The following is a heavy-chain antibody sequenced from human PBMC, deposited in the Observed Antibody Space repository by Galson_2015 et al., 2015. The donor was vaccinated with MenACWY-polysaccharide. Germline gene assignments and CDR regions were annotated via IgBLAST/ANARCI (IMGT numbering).Heavy chain of an antibody. CDR2: IRNDGSDK. Sequence: SLRLSCAVSGFTFRNYGMNWVRQAPGKGLEWVAGIRNDGSDKNYLDSVKGRFTISRDNSKNTMYLEMNSLRAEDTAVYYCARDPGYHVGRGYYMDVWGKGTTVTVSS. D-gene: IGHD5-18*01. V-gene: IGHV3-33*08. J-gene: IGHJ6*03. CDR1: GFTFRNYG. CDR3: ARDPGYHVGRGYYMDV.